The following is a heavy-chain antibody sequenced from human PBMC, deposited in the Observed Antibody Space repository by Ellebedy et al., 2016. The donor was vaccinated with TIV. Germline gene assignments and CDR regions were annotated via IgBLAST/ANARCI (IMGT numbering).Heavy chain of an antibody. Sequence: GESLKISCAASGFTFSSEWMSLVRQAPGKGLEWVANIKQDESEKYYLDSVKGRFTISRDNAKSSLYLQMNSLRPEDTAVYYCAGIADVRFDPWGQGTLVSVYS. V-gene: IGHV3-7*01. CDR1: GFTFSSEW. D-gene: IGHD3-10*02. J-gene: IGHJ5*02. CDR3: AGIADVRFDP. CDR2: IKQDESEK.